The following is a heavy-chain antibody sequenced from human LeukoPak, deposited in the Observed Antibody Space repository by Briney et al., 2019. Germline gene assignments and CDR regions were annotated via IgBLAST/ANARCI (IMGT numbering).Heavy chain of an antibody. CDR3: ARGYEMTVLDY. CDR2: IIPIFGTA. J-gene: IGHJ4*02. V-gene: IGHV1-69*13. CDR1: GGTFISYA. Sequence: GASVKVSCKASGGTFISYAISWVRQAPGQGLEGMGGIIPIFGTANYAQKFQGRVTITADESTSTAYMELSSLRSEDTAVYYCARGYEMTVLDYWGQGTLVTVSS. D-gene: IGHD5-24*01.